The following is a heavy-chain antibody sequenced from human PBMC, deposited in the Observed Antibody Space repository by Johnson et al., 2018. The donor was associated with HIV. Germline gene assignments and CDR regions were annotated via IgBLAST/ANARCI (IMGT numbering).Heavy chain of an antibody. CDR3: ARDGTFGYGDYVGRAFDI. V-gene: IGHV3-30*02. D-gene: IGHD4-17*01. Sequence: QVQLVESGGGVVQPGGSLRLSCAASGFTFRSYGMHWVRQAPGKGLEWVAFIRHDGNNKYYADSVKGRFTVSRDTSKNTLYLQMNGLRAEDTAVYYCARDGTFGYGDYVGRAFDIWGQGTMVTVSS. CDR2: IRHDGNNK. CDR1: GFTFRSYG. J-gene: IGHJ3*02.